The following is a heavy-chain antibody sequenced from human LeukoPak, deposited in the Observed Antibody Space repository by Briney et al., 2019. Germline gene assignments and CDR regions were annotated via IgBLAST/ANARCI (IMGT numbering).Heavy chain of an antibody. CDR3: ATDSTSVDAFDI. CDR1: GYTLTELS. V-gene: IGHV1-24*01. D-gene: IGHD2-8*01. Sequence: ASVKVSCKVSGYTLTELSMHWVRQAPGKGLEWMGGFDPEDGETIYAQKFQGRVTMTEDTSTDTAYMELSSLRSEDTAVYYCATDSTSVDAFDIWGQGTMVTVPS. CDR2: FDPEDGET. J-gene: IGHJ3*02.